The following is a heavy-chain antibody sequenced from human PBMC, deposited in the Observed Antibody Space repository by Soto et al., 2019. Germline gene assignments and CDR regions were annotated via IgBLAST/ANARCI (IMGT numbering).Heavy chain of an antibody. CDR3: ARHSSSWAHYYYYYGMDV. Sequence: SVNVSCKSSGGTFSSYSISWVRQAPGQGLEWMGGIIPIFGTANYAQKFQGRVTITADESTSTAYMELSSLRSEDTAVYYCARHSSSWAHYYYYYGMDVWGQGTTVTVSS. V-gene: IGHV1-69*13. CDR1: GGTFSSYS. J-gene: IGHJ6*02. D-gene: IGHD6-13*01. CDR2: IIPIFGTA.